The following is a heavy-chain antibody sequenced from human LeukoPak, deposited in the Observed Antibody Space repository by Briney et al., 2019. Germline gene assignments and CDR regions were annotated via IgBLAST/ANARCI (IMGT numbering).Heavy chain of an antibody. CDR3: ARRLRIGAAEWFDP. Sequence: SETLSLTCSVSSGSVRSNYYSWAWIRQAPGEGLEWVGGLDDSGNTYYNPSLKSRLTMSVDTSKNHFSLNLKSVAAADTSVYYCARRLRIGAAEWFDPWGQGIMVTVSS. CDR2: LDDSGNT. V-gene: IGHV4-39*02. J-gene: IGHJ5*02. D-gene: IGHD2-15*01. CDR1: SGSVRSNYYS.